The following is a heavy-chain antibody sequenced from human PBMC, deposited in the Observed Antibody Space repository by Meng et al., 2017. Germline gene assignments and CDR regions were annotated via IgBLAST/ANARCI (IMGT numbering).Heavy chain of an antibody. D-gene: IGHD3-3*01. CDR3: ARGFGAVGGFDY. CDR1: GYTSTGYY. J-gene: IGHJ4*02. CDR2: INPNSGGT. Sequence: ASVKVSCKASGYTSTGYYMHWVRQAPGQGLEWMGRINPNSGGTNYAQKFQGRVTMTRDTSISTAYMELSRLRSDDTAVYYCARGFGAVGGFDYWGQGTLVTVSS. V-gene: IGHV1-2*06.